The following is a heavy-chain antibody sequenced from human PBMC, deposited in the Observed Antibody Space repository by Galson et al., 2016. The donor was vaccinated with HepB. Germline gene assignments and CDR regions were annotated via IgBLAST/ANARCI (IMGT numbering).Heavy chain of an antibody. V-gene: IGHV1-18*01. J-gene: IGHJ6*02. D-gene: IGHD3-3*01. Sequence: SVKVSCKASGYTFTNYGISWVRQAPGQGLEWMGWISTYNGNTNYAQKLQGRVTMTTDTSTSTAYMELRSLRSDDTAVYYCARALFGAYYYGMDVWGQGTTVTLSS. CDR2: ISTYNGNT. CDR3: ARALFGAYYYGMDV. CDR1: GYTFTNYG.